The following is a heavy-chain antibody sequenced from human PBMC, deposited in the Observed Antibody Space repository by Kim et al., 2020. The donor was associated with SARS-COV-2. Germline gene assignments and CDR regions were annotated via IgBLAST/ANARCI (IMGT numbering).Heavy chain of an antibody. Sequence: TSLKTRLTISKDTSKNQVVLTMTNMDPVDTATYYCARIRQQQLWEYYFDYWGQGTLVTVSS. V-gene: IGHV2-70*01. J-gene: IGHJ4*02. CDR3: ARIRQQQLWEYYFDY. D-gene: IGHD6-13*01.